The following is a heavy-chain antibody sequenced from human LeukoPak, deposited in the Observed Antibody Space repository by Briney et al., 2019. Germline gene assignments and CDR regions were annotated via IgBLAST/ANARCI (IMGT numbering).Heavy chain of an antibody. Sequence: PGGSLRLSCAASGFTFSSFEMNWVRQAPGKGLEWVSHISSSGDTIFYADSMKGRFTISRDNAKNSLYLQMNSLRVEDTAVYYCARNGNYDILTGYYTNSHFDYWGQGTLVTVSS. CDR3: ARNGNYDILTGYYTNSHFDY. CDR2: ISSSGDTI. J-gene: IGHJ4*02. D-gene: IGHD3-9*01. V-gene: IGHV3-48*03. CDR1: GFTFSSFE.